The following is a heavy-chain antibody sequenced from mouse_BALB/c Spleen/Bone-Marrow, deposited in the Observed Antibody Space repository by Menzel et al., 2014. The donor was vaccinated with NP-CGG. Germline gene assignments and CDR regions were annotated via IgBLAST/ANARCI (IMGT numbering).Heavy chain of an antibody. CDR2: IRNKAYGYTT. J-gene: IGHJ2*01. CDR1: GFTFTDYY. D-gene: IGHD4-1*01. Sequence: EVQVVESGGGLVQPGGSLRLSCATSGFTFTDYYMNWVRQPPGKALEWLGSIRNKAYGYTTEYSASVKGRFTISRDNSQGILYLQMNSLRAEDSATYYCARDMGGILFDSWGQGTTLTVSS. CDR3: ARDMGGILFDS. V-gene: IGHV7-3*02.